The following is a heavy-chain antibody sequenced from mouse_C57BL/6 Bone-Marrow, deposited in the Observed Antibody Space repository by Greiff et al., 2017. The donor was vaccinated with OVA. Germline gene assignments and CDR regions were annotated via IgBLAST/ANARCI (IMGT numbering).Heavy chain of an antibody. CDR1: GFTFSDFY. V-gene: IGHV7-1*01. D-gene: IGHD2-3*01. J-gene: IGHJ2*01. Sequence: EVNVVESGGGLVQSGRSLRLSRATSGFTFSDFYMEWVRQAPGKGLEWIAASRNKANDYTTEYSASVKGRFIVSRDTSQSILYLQMNALRAEDTAIYYCARDDGYYGFDYWGQGTTLTVSS. CDR3: ARDDGYYGFDY. CDR2: SRNKANDYTT.